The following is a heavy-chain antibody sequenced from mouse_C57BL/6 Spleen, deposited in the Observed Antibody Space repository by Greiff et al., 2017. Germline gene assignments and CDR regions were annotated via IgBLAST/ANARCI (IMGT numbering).Heavy chain of an antibody. D-gene: IGHD2-5*01. CDR2: ISSGSSTI. J-gene: IGHJ4*01. CDR1: GFTFSDYG. V-gene: IGHV5-17*01. Sequence: EVNLVESGGGLVKPGGSLKLSCAASGFTFSDYGMHWVRQAPEKGLEWVAYISSGSSTIYYADTVKGRFTISRDNAKNTLFLPMTSLRSEDTAMYYCAGTYCSNRGYYAMDYWGQGTSVTVSS. CDR3: AGTYCSNRGYYAMDY.